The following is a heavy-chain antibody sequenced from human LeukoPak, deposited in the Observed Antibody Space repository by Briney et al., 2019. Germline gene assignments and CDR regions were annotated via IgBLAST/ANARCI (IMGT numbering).Heavy chain of an antibody. Sequence: SETLSLTCTVSGGAITSYYWSWIRQPPGKGLEWIGYIYYSGSTNYNPSLKSRVTISVDTSKNQFSLKLSSVTAADTAVYYCARSGSTAHDYWGQGTLVTVSS. CDR1: GGAITSYY. V-gene: IGHV4-59*01. J-gene: IGHJ4*02. CDR3: ARSGSTAHDY. D-gene: IGHD1-26*01. CDR2: IYYSGST.